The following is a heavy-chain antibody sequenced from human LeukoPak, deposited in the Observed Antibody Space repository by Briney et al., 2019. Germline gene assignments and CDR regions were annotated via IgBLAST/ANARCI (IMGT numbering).Heavy chain of an antibody. CDR1: GGSFSGYY. V-gene: IGHV4-34*01. CDR3: ARESTHSDGGYDY. CDR2: INHSGST. Sequence: PSETLSLTCAVYGGSFSGYYWSWIRQPPGKGLEWIGEINHSGSTNYNPSLKSRVTISVDTSKNQFSLKLTSVTAADTAVYYCARESTHSDGGYDYWGQGTLVTVSS. D-gene: IGHD4-17*01. J-gene: IGHJ4*02.